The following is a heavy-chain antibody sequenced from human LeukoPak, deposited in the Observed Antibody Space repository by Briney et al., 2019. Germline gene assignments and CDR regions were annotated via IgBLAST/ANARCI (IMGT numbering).Heavy chain of an antibody. V-gene: IGHV1-69*06. CDR1: GGTFSSYA. CDR3: ARLPAVAGTLKAYYYYYYMDV. CDR2: IIPIFGTA. D-gene: IGHD6-19*01. Sequence: ASVKASCKASGGTFSSYAISWVRQAPGQGLEWMGGIIPIFGTANYAQKFQGRVTITADKSTSTAYMELSSLRSEDTAVYYCARLPAVAGTLKAYYYYYYMDVWGKGTTVTVSS. J-gene: IGHJ6*03.